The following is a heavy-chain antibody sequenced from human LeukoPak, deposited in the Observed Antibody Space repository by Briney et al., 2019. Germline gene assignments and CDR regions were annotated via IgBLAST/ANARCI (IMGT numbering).Heavy chain of an antibody. CDR1: GFTFSSYA. V-gene: IGHV3-23*01. D-gene: IGHD3-22*01. Sequence: GGSLRLSCAASGFTFSSYAMSWVRQAPGKGLEWVSAISGSGGSTYYADSVKGRLTISRDNSKNTLYLQMNSLRAEDTAVYYCAKSKNYYDSSGYFPYDYWGQGTLVTVSS. CDR2: ISGSGGST. J-gene: IGHJ4*02. CDR3: AKSKNYYDSSGYFPYDY.